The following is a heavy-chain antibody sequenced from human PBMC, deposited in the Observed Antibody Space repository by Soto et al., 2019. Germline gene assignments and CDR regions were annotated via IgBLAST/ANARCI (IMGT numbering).Heavy chain of an antibody. D-gene: IGHD6-6*01. CDR3: AGGTYSISSVGSFDP. CDR2: IYYGGNT. J-gene: IGHJ5*02. V-gene: IGHV4-30-4*01. Sequence: SETLSLTCTLSGDSFSSADYYGSWIRQPPGKGLEWVGYIYYGGNTYYNPSHRSRISISGYTSNHQFSLKLTAETDADTAVYYCAGGTYSISSVGSFDPWGPGTLVTVSS. CDR1: GDSFSSADYY.